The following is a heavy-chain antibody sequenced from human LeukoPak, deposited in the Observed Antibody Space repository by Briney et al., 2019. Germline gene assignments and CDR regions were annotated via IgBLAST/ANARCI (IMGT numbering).Heavy chain of an antibody. Sequence: SETLSLTCTVSGGSISSGSYYWSWIRQPAGKGLEWIGRIYTSGSTNYNPSLKSRVTISVDTSKNQFSLKLSSVTAADTAVYYCARVSGVAAADYWGQGTLVTVSS. CDR1: GGSISSGSYY. CDR3: ARVSGVAAADY. D-gene: IGHD6-13*01. CDR2: IYTSGST. V-gene: IGHV4-61*02. J-gene: IGHJ4*02.